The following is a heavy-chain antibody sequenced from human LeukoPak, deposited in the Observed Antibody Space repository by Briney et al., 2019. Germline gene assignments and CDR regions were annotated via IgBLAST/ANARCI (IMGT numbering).Heavy chain of an antibody. CDR2: ISHTGAGT. J-gene: IGHJ4*02. D-gene: IGHD3-16*01. V-gene: IGHV3-23*01. CDR3: AKGGLRGGTYNDDF. Sequence: GGSLRLSCADSGFTLSNYAMTWVRQAPGKGLEWVSTISHTGAGTFYPDSVKGRFTISRDNSKNTLYLQMNSLRAEDTALYYCAKGGLRGGTYNDDFWGQGTLVTVSS. CDR1: GFTLSNYA.